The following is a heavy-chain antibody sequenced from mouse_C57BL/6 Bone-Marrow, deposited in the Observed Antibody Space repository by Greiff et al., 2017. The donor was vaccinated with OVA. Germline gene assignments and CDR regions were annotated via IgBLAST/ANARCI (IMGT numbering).Heavy chain of an antibody. J-gene: IGHJ3*01. V-gene: IGHV1-64*01. D-gene: IGHD2-5*01. CDR1: GYTFTSYW. CDR2: IHPNSGST. Sequence: QVQLQQPGAELVKPGASVKLSCKASGYTFTSYWMHWVKQRPGQGLEWIGMIHPNSGSTNYNEKFKSKATLTVDKSSSTAYMQLSSLTSEDSAVYYCARGYSNYSVFAYWGQGTLVTVAA. CDR3: ARGYSNYSVFAY.